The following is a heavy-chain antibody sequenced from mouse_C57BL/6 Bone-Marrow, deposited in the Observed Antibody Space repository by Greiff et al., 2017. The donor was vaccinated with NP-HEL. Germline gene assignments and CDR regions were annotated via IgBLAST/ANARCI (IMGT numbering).Heavy chain of an antibody. Sequence: QVQLQQPGAKLVKPGASVKLSCKASGYTFTSYWMHWVKQRPGRGLEWIGRIDPNSGGTKYNEKFKSKATLTVDKPSSTAYMQLSSLTSEDSAVYYCARDSSGYGAGFAYWGQGTLVTVSA. CDR1: GYTFTSYW. CDR2: IDPNSGGT. CDR3: ARDSSGYGAGFAY. D-gene: IGHD3-2*02. J-gene: IGHJ3*01. V-gene: IGHV1-72*01.